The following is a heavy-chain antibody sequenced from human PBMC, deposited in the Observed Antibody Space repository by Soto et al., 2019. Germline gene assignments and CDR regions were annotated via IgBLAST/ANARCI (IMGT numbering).Heavy chain of an antibody. J-gene: IGHJ6*02. CDR1: GGYISSSNW. CDR2: IYHSGST. V-gene: IGHV4-4*02. CDR3: ARLADIVVVPAAMLETYYYYGMDV. D-gene: IGHD2-2*01. Sequence: SETLSLTCAVSGGYISSSNWWSWVRQPPGKGLEWIGEIYHSGSTNYNPSLKSRVTISVDKSKNQFSLKLSSVTAADTAVYYCARLADIVVVPAAMLETYYYYGMDVWGQGTTVTVSS.